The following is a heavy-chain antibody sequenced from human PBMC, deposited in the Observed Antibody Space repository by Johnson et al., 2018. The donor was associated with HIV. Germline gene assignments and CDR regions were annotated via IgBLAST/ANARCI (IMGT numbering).Heavy chain of an antibody. CDR2: ISYDGTEK. D-gene: IGHD6-6*01. J-gene: IGHJ3*01. CDR1: GFSLGSFG. CDR3: ARGQIAARWSDALHF. V-gene: IGHV3-30*03. Sequence: QVQLVESGGGVVQPGRSLRLSCAASGFSLGSFGMHWVRQAPGKGLEWVAVISYDGTEKYYAESVKARFTISRDNSKNTLYLVINRVRLDDTAVYYCARGQIAARWSDALHFWGQGTKVTISS.